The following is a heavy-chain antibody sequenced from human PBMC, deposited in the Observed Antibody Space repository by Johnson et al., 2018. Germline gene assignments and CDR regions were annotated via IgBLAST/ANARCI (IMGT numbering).Heavy chain of an antibody. V-gene: IGHV3-30*03. D-gene: IGHD2-15*01. J-gene: IGHJ6*02. CDR3: VRLGLLEGNYYYYYGMDV. Sequence: QVQLVESGGGVVQPGRSLRLSCAASGFTYSSYGMHWVRQAPGKGLEWVAVISYDGSNKYYADSVKGRFTISRDNSKNTLYLQMNSLRAEDTAVYYCVRLGLLEGNYYYYYGMDVWGQGTTVTVSS. CDR1: GFTYSSYG. CDR2: ISYDGSNK.